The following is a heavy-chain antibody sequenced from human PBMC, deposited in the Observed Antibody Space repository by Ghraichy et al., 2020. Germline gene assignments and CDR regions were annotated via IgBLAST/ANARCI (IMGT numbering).Heavy chain of an antibody. CDR3: ARARDYGLGFYYFDY. Sequence: GSLRLSCTVSGGSISSYYWSWIRQPPGKGLEWIGYIYYSGSTNYNPSLKSRVTISVDTSKNQFSLKLSSVTAADTAVYYCARARDYGLGFYYFDYWGQGTLVTVSS. V-gene: IGHV4-59*01. CDR1: GGSISSYY. J-gene: IGHJ4*02. D-gene: IGHD3-10*01. CDR2: IYYSGST.